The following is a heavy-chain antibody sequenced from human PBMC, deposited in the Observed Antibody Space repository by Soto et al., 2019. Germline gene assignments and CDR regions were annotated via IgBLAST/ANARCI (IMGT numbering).Heavy chain of an antibody. CDR1: GGTFSSYA. D-gene: IGHD1-7*01. V-gene: IGHV1-69*13. J-gene: IGHJ4*02. CDR3: AREGGTLRGTFDY. Sequence: ASVKVSCKASGGTFSSYAISWVRQAPGQGLEWMGGIIPIFGTANYAQKFQGRVTITADESTSTAYMELSSLRSEDTAVYYCAREGGTLRGTFDYWGQGTLVTVCS. CDR2: IIPIFGTA.